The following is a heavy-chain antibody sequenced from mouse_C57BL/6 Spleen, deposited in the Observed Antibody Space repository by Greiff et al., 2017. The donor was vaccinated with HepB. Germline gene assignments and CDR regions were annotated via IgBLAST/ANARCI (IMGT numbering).Heavy chain of an antibody. D-gene: IGHD4-1*01. Sequence: QVQLKQPGAELVKPGASVKLSCKASGYTFTSYWMHWVKQRPGQGLEWIGMIHPNSGSTNYNEKFKSKATLTVDKSSSTAYMQLSSLTSEDSAVYYGAREERLGRGFDYWGQGTLVTVSA. V-gene: IGHV1-64*01. CDR3: AREERLGRGFDY. CDR1: GYTFTSYW. CDR2: IHPNSGST. J-gene: IGHJ3*01.